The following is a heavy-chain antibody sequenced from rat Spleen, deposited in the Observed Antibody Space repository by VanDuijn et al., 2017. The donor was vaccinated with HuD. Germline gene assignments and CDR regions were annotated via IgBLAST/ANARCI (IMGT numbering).Heavy chain of an antibody. V-gene: IGHV2-43*01. CDR3: ARDAGILRY. D-gene: IGHD1-6*01. Sequence: QVQLKESGPGLVQPSQTLSLTCTVSGFSLTRYHVTWVRQPPGKGLEWMGVIWTGGSTSYNSLLKSRLSISRNISKSQVFLRMSSLQTEDTATYYCARDAGILRYWGQGVMVTVSS. J-gene: IGHJ2*01. CDR1: GFSLTRYH. CDR2: IWTGGST.